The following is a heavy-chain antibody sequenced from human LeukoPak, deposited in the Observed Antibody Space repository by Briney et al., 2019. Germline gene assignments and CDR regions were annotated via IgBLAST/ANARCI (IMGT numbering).Heavy chain of an antibody. D-gene: IGHD5-18*01. Sequence: SETLSLTCTVSGGSISSYYWSWIRQPPGKGLEWIGYIYYSGSTNYNPSLKSRVTISVDTSKNQFSLKLASVTAADTAIYYCAKGAGGFSYYNWFDPWGQGTLVAVSS. CDR3: AKGAGGFSYYNWFDP. J-gene: IGHJ5*02. V-gene: IGHV4-59*12. CDR1: GGSISSYY. CDR2: IYYSGST.